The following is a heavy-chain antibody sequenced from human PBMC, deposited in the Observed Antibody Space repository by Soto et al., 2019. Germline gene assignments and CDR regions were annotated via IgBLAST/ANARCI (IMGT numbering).Heavy chain of an antibody. J-gene: IGHJ4*02. CDR1: GGSFRGYY. CDR2: INHSGST. V-gene: IGHV4-34*01. D-gene: IGHD6-13*01. Sequence: SWTLSLTCAVYGGSFRGYYWSWLRQPPGKGLEWIGEINHSGSTNYNPSLKSRVTISVDTSKNQFSLKLSSVTAADTAVYYCARGRRKSSSWYQEPIDYWGQGTLVTV. CDR3: ARGRRKSSSWYQEPIDY.